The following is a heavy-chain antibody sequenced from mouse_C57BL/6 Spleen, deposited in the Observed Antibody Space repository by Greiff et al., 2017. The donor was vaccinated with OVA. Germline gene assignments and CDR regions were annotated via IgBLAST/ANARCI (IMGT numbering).Heavy chain of an antibody. CDR3: APGGAMDY. CDR1: GYAFSSSW. J-gene: IGHJ4*01. CDR2: IYPGDGDT. Sequence: LEESGPELVKPGASVKISCKASGYAFSSSWMNWVKQRPGKGLEWIGRIYPGDGDTNYNGKFKGKATLTADKSSSTAYMQLSSLTSEDSAVYFCAPGGAMDYWGQGTSVTVSS. V-gene: IGHV1-82*01.